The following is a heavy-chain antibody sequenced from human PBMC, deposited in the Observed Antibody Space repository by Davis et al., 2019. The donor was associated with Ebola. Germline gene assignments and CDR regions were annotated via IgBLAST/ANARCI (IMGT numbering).Heavy chain of an antibody. V-gene: IGHV3-21*04. CDR1: GFTFSSYS. D-gene: IGHD2-2*01. CDR3: ARDVRVVPAAIDY. J-gene: IGHJ4*02. CDR2: ISSRNSYI. Sequence: PGGSLRLFCAASGFTFSSYSMNWVRQAPGKGLEWVSSISSRNSYIHYADSVKGRFTISRDNAKNSLYLQMNSLRAEDTAVYYCARDVRVVPAAIDYWGQGTLVTVSS.